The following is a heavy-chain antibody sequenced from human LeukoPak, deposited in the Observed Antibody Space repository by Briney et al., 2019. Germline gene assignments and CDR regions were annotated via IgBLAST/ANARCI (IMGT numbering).Heavy chain of an antibody. Sequence: GGSLRLSCAASGFTFSSYEMNWVRQAPGRVLEWVSYISSSGSTIYYADSVKGRFTISRDNAKNSLFLQMDSLRAEDTAVYFCAKSTRAVMAMMDVWGKGTTVTVSS. CDR1: GFTFSSYE. CDR3: AKSTRAVMAMMDV. J-gene: IGHJ6*04. D-gene: IGHD3-16*01. CDR2: ISSSGSTI. V-gene: IGHV3-48*03.